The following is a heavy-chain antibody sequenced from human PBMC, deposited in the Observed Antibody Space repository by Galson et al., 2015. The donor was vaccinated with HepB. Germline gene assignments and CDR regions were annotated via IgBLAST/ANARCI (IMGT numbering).Heavy chain of an antibody. CDR2: SNHSGST. Sequence: LFLTCAVYGGSFSGYYWSWIRQPPGTGLEWSGESNHSGSTNYNPSLKSQVTISVATSKIQFSLKLSSVTAADTAVYYCARGDSSSLAANWFDPWGQGTLVTVSS. J-gene: IGHJ5*02. V-gene: IGHV4-34*01. D-gene: IGHD6-13*01. CDR1: GGSFSGYY. CDR3: ARGDSSSLAANWFDP.